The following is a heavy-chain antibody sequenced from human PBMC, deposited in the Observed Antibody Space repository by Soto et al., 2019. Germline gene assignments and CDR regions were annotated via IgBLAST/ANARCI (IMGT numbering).Heavy chain of an antibody. CDR1: GGTFSSYA. Sequence: QVQLVQSGAEVQRPGSSVKVSCKASGGTFSSYAISRVRQAPGQGLEWMGGINPIFGTPHYAQKYQGRVTITADTFTNTAYMELTRLTSDDTAVYFCASEGRHFDYWGQGTLVTVSS. J-gene: IGHJ4*02. V-gene: IGHV1-69*06. CDR2: INPIFGTP. CDR3: ASEGRHFDY.